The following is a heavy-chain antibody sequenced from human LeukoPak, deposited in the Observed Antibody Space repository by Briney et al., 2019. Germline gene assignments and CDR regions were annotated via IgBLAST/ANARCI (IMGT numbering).Heavy chain of an antibody. CDR3: VRAPHCSRTRCNYY. V-gene: IGHV3-21*01. D-gene: IGHD2-2*01. CDR2: ISGSSSYI. CDR1: GFTFSTYS. J-gene: IGHJ4*02. Sequence: GGSLRLSCAASGFTFSTYSMNGVRQAPGKGLEWVSSISGSSSYIYYADSVKGRFTISRDNAKNSLYLQTNSLRAEDTAMYYCVRAPHCSRTRCNYYRGQGTLVTVSS.